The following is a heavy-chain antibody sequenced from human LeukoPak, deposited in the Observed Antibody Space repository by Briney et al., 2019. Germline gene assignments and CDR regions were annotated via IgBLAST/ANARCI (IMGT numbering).Heavy chain of an antibody. V-gene: IGHV3-7*04. CDR1: GFTFSNHW. CDR3: ARGGGSYYNY. Sequence: PGGSLRLFCTASGFTFSNHWMSWVRQAPGKGLEWVANIKQDGSEKYYVDSVKGRFTISRDNAKNSLYLQMNSLRAEDTAVYYCARGGGSYYNYWGQGTLVTVSS. D-gene: IGHD1-26*01. CDR2: IKQDGSEK. J-gene: IGHJ4*02.